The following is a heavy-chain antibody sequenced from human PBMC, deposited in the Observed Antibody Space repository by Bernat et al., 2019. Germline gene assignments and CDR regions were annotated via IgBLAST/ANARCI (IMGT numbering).Heavy chain of an antibody. CDR3: AGTIAVAADYYYGMDV. J-gene: IGHJ6*02. V-gene: IGHV4-59*01. D-gene: IGHD6-19*01. Sequence: QVQLQESGPGLVKPSETLSLTCTVSGGSISSSYWSWIRQPPGKGLEWIGYIYYSGSTNYNPSLKSRVTISVDTSKNQFSLKLSSVTAADTAVYYCAGTIAVAADYYYGMDVWGQGTTVTVSS. CDR1: GGSISSSY. CDR2: IYYSGST.